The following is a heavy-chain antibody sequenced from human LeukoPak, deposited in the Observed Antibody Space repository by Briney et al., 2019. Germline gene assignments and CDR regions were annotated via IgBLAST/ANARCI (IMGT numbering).Heavy chain of an antibody. D-gene: IGHD6-13*01. J-gene: IGHJ4*02. Sequence: SVKVSCKASGYTFTSYGISWVRQAPGQGLEWMGRIIPILGIANYAQKFQGRVTITADKSTSTAYRELSSLRSEDTAVYYCAREFVYSSSWRIFDYWGQGTLVTVSS. V-gene: IGHV1-69*04. CDR1: GYTFTSYG. CDR3: AREFVYSSSWRIFDY. CDR2: IIPILGIA.